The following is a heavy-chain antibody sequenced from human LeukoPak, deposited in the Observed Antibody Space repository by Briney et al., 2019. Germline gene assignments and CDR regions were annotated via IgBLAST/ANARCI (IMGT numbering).Heavy chain of an antibody. CDR3: TKDPPLTGGVYSAH. D-gene: IGHD7-27*01. CDR1: GIIFRDAW. CDR2: IKSKVDGGTT. Sequence: GGSLRLSCVVSGIIFRDAWMNWVRQTPGKGLEWVGLIKSKVDGGTTDYAATVKGRFTISRDDSENTLYLQMSSLKIEDTAIYYCTKDPPLTGGVYSAHWGPGILVTVSS. J-gene: IGHJ4*02. V-gene: IGHV3-15*07.